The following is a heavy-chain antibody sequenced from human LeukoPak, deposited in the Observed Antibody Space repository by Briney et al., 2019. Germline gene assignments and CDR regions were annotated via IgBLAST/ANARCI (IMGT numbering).Heavy chain of an antibody. D-gene: IGHD3-22*01. J-gene: IGHJ4*02. V-gene: IGHV3-53*01. CDR3: ARRAGDYSHPYDY. Sequence: GGSLRLSCTVSGFTVSSNSMSWVRQAPGKGLEWVSFIYSGGSTQYSDSVKGRFTISRDNPKNTLYLQMNSLRAEDTAVYYCARRAGDYSHPYDYWGQGTLVTVSS. CDR1: GFTVSSNS. CDR2: IYSGGST.